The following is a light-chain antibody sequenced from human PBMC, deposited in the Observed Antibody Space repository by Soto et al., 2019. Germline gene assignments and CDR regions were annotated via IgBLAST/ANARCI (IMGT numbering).Light chain of an antibody. CDR3: QQYGSSPRT. Sequence: EIVLTQSPATLSLSPGERATLSCGASQRVSSSYLAWYQQKPGLAPRLLIYDASSRATGIPDRFSGSGSGTDFTLTISRLEPEDFAVYYCQQYGSSPRTFGGGTKVEIK. CDR1: QRVSSSY. V-gene: IGKV3D-20*01. CDR2: DAS. J-gene: IGKJ4*01.